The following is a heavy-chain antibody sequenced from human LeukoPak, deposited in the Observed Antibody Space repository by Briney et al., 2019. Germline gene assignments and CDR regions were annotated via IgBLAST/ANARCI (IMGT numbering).Heavy chain of an antibody. CDR1: GYTFTSYY. Sequence: ASVKVSCKASGYTFTSYYMHWVRQAPGQGLEWMGIINPSGGSTSYAQKFQGRVTMTRDTSTSTVYMELSSLRSEDTAVYYCAIVLRFLEWLSNYGMDVWGQGTTVTVSS. CDR3: AIVLRFLEWLSNYGMDV. V-gene: IGHV1-46*01. CDR2: INPSGGST. D-gene: IGHD3-3*01. J-gene: IGHJ6*02.